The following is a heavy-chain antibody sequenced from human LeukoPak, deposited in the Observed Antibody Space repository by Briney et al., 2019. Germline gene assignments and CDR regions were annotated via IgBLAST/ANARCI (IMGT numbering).Heavy chain of an antibody. CDR3: ARMKPYDSTGYSPGHYMDV. CDR2: LYNGVGP. J-gene: IGHJ6*03. Sequence: SETLSLTCTVSGGPIYSYYWCLIRQAAGEGLEWIGRLYNGVGPNYNPSFKSRVTMSVETSKTQFALKLSAVTAADTAVYYCARMKPYDSTGYSPGHYMDVWGKGTTVTVYS. D-gene: IGHD3-22*01. CDR1: GGPIYSYY. V-gene: IGHV4-4*07.